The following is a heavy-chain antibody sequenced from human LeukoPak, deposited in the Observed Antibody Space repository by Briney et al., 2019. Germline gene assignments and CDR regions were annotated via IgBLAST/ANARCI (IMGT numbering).Heavy chain of an antibody. CDR3: ASSRFTWRSGSSRPLNYYGMDV. CDR2: IYYSGST. D-gene: IGHD3-10*01. J-gene: IGHJ6*02. V-gene: IGHV4-59*08. CDR1: GGSISSYY. Sequence: SETLSLTCTVSGGSISSYYWSWIRQPPGKGLEWIGYIYYSGSTNYNPSLKSRVTISVDTSKNQFSLKLSSVTAADTAVYYCASSRFTWRSGSSRPLNYYGMDVWGQGTTVTVSS.